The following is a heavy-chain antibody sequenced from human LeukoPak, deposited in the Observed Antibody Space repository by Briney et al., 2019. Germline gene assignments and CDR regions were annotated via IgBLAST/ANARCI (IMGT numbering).Heavy chain of an antibody. V-gene: IGHV4-39*01. CDR3: ARHADCLGDCYRN. CDR1: GASINSNYYY. J-gene: IGHJ4*02. CDR2: IAYSGST. Sequence: SETLSPTCTVSGASINSNYYYWVWIRQPPGKGLEWIGSIAYSGSTFYTPSLNSRVTISADTSKSQFSLKLTSVTAADTAVYYCARHADCLGDCYRNWGRGTLVTVSS. D-gene: IGHD2-21*01.